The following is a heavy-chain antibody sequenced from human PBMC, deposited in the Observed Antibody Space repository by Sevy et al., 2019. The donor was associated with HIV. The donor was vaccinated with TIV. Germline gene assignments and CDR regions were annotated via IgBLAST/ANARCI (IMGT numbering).Heavy chain of an antibody. Sequence: GGSLRLSCAASGFTVSSNYMSWVRQAPGKGLEWVSVIYSGGSTYYADSVKGRFIISRDNSKNTLYLQMNSLRAEDTAVYYCARGHSSSWDFDYWGQGTLVTVSS. V-gene: IGHV3-53*01. CDR1: GFTVSSNY. D-gene: IGHD6-13*01. CDR3: ARGHSSSWDFDY. CDR2: IYSGGST. J-gene: IGHJ4*02.